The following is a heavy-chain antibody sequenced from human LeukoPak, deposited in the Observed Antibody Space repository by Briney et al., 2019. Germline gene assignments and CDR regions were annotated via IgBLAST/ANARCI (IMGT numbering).Heavy chain of an antibody. D-gene: IGHD3-22*01. V-gene: IGHV1-69*01. Sequence: SSVKVSCKASGGTFSSYAISWVRQAPGQGLEWMGGIIPIFGTANYAQKFQGRVTITADESTSTAYMELSSLRSGDTAVYYCARGERDYYDSSGFYYWGQGTLVTVSS. J-gene: IGHJ4*02. CDR3: ARGERDYYDSSGFYY. CDR1: GGTFSSYA. CDR2: IIPIFGTA.